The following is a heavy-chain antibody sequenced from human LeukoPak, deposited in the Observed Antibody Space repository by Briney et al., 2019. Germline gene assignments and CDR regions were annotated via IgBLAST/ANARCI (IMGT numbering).Heavy chain of an antibody. CDR2: IYHTVST. Sequence: SETLSLTCTVSGYSIDDGYYWGWIRYPPGKGLEWTGSIYHTVSTYYNPSLKSRVTLSLDTSKNHFTLRLNSVTAADTALYYCARHNIAENFFDPWGQGTLVTVSS. V-gene: IGHV4-38-2*02. CDR1: GYSIDDGYY. J-gene: IGHJ5*02. D-gene: IGHD1-1*01. CDR3: ARHNIAENFFDP.